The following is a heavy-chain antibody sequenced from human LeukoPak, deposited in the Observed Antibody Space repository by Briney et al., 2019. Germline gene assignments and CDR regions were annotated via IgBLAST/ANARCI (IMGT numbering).Heavy chain of an antibody. Sequence: ASVKVSCKASGGTFSSYAISWVRQAPGQGLEWMGGFDPEDGETIYAQKFQGRVTMTEDTSTDTAYMELSSLRSEDTAVYYCATGWLQSNWFDPWGQGTLVTVSS. V-gene: IGHV1-24*01. J-gene: IGHJ5*02. CDR3: ATGWLQSNWFDP. CDR2: FDPEDGET. CDR1: GGTFSSYA. D-gene: IGHD5-24*01.